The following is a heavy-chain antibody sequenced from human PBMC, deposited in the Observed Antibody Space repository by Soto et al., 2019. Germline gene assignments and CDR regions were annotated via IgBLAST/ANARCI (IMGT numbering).Heavy chain of an antibody. CDR2: ISAYNGNT. V-gene: IGHV1-18*01. Sequence: GASVKVSCKASGYTFTSYGISWVRQAPGQGLEWMGWISAYNGNTNYAQKLQGRVTMTTDTSTSTAYMELRSLRSDDTAVYYCARDWTYLGEYCSSTSCYVPWFDPSGQSTLVTVSS. CDR1: GYTFTSYG. D-gene: IGHD2-2*01. CDR3: ARDWTYLGEYCSSTSCYVPWFDP. J-gene: IGHJ5*02.